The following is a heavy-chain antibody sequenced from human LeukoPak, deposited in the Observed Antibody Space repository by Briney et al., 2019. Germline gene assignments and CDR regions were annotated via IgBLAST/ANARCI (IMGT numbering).Heavy chain of an antibody. Sequence: PSETLSLTCAVYGGSFSGYYWSWIRQPPGKGLEWIGEINHSGSTNYNPSLKSRVTISVDTSKNQFSLKLSSVTAADTAVYYCARARSGYLPFDYWGQGTLVTVSS. V-gene: IGHV4-34*01. CDR3: ARARSGYLPFDY. D-gene: IGHD3-3*01. CDR2: INHSGST. CDR1: GGSFSGYY. J-gene: IGHJ4*02.